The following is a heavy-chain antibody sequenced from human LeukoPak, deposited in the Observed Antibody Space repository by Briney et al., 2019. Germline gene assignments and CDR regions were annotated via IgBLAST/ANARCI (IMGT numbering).Heavy chain of an antibody. Sequence: GGSLRLSCAASGFTFSSYSMNWVRQAPGKGLEWVSSISSSSSYIYYADSVKGRFTISRDNAKNSLYPQMNSLRAEDTAVYYCAREVVPASFDYWGQGTLVTVSS. D-gene: IGHD2-2*01. CDR1: GFTFSSYS. V-gene: IGHV3-21*01. CDR2: ISSSSSYI. CDR3: AREVVPASFDY. J-gene: IGHJ4*02.